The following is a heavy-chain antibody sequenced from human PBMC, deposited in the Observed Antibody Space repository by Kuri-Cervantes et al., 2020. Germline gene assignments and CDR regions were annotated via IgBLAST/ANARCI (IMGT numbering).Heavy chain of an antibody. Sequence: GESLKISCAASGFTFSSYGMHWVRQAPGKGLEWVAVISYDGSNKYYADSVKGRFTISRDNSKNTLYLQMNSLRAEDTAVYYCAKVSTAGYWGQGTLVTILL. V-gene: IGHV3-30*18. J-gene: IGHJ4*02. CDR2: ISYDGSNK. CDR3: AKVSTAGY. CDR1: GFTFSSYG.